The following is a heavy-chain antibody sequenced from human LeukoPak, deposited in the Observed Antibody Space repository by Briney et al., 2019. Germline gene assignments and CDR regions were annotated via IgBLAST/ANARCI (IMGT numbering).Heavy chain of an antibody. CDR1: GFTFSDYY. CDR2: ISGSGSDT. V-gene: IGHV3-11*06. J-gene: IGHJ4*02. Sequence: GGSLRLSCAASGFTFSDYYMTWIRQAPGKGLEWLSSISGSGSDTNHADSVKGRFTTSRDNAKNSLYLQTNSLRAENTAVYYCARVGSVAAAGSPDYWGQGTLVAVSS. CDR3: ARVGSVAAAGSPDY. D-gene: IGHD6-13*01.